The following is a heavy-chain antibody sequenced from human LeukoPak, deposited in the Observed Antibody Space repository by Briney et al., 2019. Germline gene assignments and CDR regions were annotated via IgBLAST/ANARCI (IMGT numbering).Heavy chain of an antibody. CDR1: GFTFSSYW. CDR3: ARVKLDYDYVWGSYRYTGSDAFDI. CDR2: INSDGSST. V-gene: IGHV3-74*01. Sequence: QPGGSLRLSCAASGFTFSSYWMHWVRQAPGKGLVWVSRINSDGSSTSYADSVKGRFTISRDNAKNTLYLQMNSLRAEGTAVYYCARVKLDYDYVWGSYRYTGSDAFDIWGQGTMVTVSS. J-gene: IGHJ3*02. D-gene: IGHD3-16*02.